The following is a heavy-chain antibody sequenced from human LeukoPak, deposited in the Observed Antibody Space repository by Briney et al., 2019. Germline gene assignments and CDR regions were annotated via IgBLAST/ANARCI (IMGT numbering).Heavy chain of an antibody. CDR1: GYTFTSYY. D-gene: IGHD5-12*01. CDR3: ARDEYSGYSLSYYGMDV. Sequence: ASVKVSCKASGYTFTSYYMHWVRQAPGQGLEWMGIINPSGGSTSYAQKFQGRVTMTTDTSASTAYMELRSLRSDDTAVYYCARDEYSGYSLSYYGMDVWGQGTTVTVSS. CDR2: INPSGGST. V-gene: IGHV1-46*01. J-gene: IGHJ6*02.